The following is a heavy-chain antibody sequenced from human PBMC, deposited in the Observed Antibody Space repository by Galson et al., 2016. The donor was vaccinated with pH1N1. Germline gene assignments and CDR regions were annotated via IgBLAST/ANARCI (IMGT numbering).Heavy chain of an antibody. CDR1: IDSLRSGGFY. CDR2: LYISGNT. J-gene: IGHJ4*02. V-gene: IGHV4-61*09. D-gene: IGHD2/OR15-2a*01. CDR3: ARGSFLLSNSFDS. Sequence: TLSLTCTVSIDSLRSGGFYWSWIRQPAGKGLEWIGHLYISGNTNYSPSLKTRVTISGDTSKNQLSLNLTSVTAADTAVYYCARGSFLLSNSFDSWGQGTLVIVSS.